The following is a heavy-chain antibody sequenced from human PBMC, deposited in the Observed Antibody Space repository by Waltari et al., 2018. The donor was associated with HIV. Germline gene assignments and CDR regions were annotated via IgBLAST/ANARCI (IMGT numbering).Heavy chain of an antibody. Sequence: QVQLQERGAGQVKPTETLSLTCALHRATFPGYYWSWIRQTPGQGLEWIGEINHRGTSNYNPSLKSRVTMSIDTSKNQFSLKLTSVTAADTAVYYCARGPFYYDLGGAALVRSDYSYYYGLDAWGQGTTVTVS. CDR3: ARGPFYYDLGGAALVRSDYSYYYGLDA. V-gene: IGHV4-34*01. D-gene: IGHD3-16*01. CDR2: INHRGTS. CDR1: RATFPGYY. J-gene: IGHJ6*02.